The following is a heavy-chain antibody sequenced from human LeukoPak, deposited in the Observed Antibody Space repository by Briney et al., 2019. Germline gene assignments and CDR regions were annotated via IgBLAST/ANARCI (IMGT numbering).Heavy chain of an antibody. Sequence: GGSLRLSCSASGFTFSSYAMHWVRQAPGKGLEYVSAISSNGGSTYYADSVKGRFTISRDNSKNTLYLQMSSLRAEDTAVYYCVKDFIPDYDSSGYHYYFDYWGQGTLVTVSS. CDR1: GFTFSSYA. CDR3: VKDFIPDYDSSGYHYYFDY. CDR2: ISSNGGST. D-gene: IGHD3-22*01. V-gene: IGHV3-64D*06. J-gene: IGHJ4*02.